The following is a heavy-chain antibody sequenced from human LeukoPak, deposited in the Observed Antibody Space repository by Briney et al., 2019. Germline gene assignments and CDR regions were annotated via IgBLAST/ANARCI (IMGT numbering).Heavy chain of an antibody. D-gene: IGHD4-17*01. J-gene: IGHJ5*02. V-gene: IGHV4-4*02. CDR3: ARAFYGDYSNWFDP. CDR1: GGSISSSNW. CDR2: IYHSGST. Sequence: SGTLSLTCAVSGGSISSSNWWSWVRQPPGKGLEWIGEIYHSGSTNYNPSLKSRVTISVDKSKNQLSLKLSSVTAADTAVYYCARAFYGDYSNWFDPWGQGTLVTVSS.